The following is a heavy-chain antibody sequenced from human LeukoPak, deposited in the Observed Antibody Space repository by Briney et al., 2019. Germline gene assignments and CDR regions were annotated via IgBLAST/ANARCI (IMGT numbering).Heavy chain of an antibody. J-gene: IGHJ4*02. D-gene: IGHD2-8*02. V-gene: IGHV5-10-1*01. CDR1: GYSFSSYW. Sequence: GEALQISFQGSGYSFSSYWISWVRPMPGKGLEWMGRIDPGDSFTKYRPSLEGRVTISADKSLSTVYLQWSSLKASDTAIYYCARDGGGVSSWVSHWGQGTLVTVSS. CDR2: IDPGDSFT. CDR3: ARDGGGVSSWVSH.